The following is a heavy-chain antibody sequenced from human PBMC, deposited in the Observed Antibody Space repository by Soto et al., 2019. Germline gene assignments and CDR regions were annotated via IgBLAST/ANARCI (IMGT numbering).Heavy chain of an antibody. CDR1: GFTFSDYX. CDR3: ARQKLGTVAGDY. D-gene: IGHD6-19*01. CDR2: ISSSGSTI. V-gene: IGHV3-11*01. Sequence: SGGGXVXPGGSXXXSXXXSGFTFSDYXXXWIRQXPXXXLEGVSYISSSGSTIYYADSVKGRFTISRXNXXXXXXXXXNSLRAEDTAVYYCARQKLGTVAGDYWGQGTLVTVSS. J-gene: IGHJ4*02.